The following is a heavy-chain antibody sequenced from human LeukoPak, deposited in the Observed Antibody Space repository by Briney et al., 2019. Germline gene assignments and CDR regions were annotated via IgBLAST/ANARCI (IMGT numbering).Heavy chain of an antibody. CDR2: IFTSGST. V-gene: IGHV4-61*02. D-gene: IGHD2-2*01. CDR1: GASISSGSYY. Sequence: PSETLSLTCTVSGASISSGSYYWSWIRQPAGKGLEWVGRIFTSGSTDYNPSLKSRATISVHTSKNQFSLKLSSVTAADTAVYYCARLGYCSSTSCYDSFLFDYWGQGTLVTVSS. J-gene: IGHJ4*02. CDR3: ARLGYCSSTSCYDSFLFDY.